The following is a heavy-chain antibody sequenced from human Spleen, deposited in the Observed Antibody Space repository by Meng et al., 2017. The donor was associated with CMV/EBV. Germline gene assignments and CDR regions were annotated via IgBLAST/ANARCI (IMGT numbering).Heavy chain of an antibody. D-gene: IGHD1-14*01. CDR3: AREAYKYPY. J-gene: IGHJ4*02. CDR2: IKQDGSEK. Sequence: LSCAACGFTCSSYWMTWVRQAPGKGLEWVANIKQDGSEKYYVDSVKGRFTISRDNAKNSLYLQMNSLRAEDTAVYYCAREAYKYPYWGQGTLVTVSS. V-gene: IGHV3-7*01. CDR1: GFTCSSYW.